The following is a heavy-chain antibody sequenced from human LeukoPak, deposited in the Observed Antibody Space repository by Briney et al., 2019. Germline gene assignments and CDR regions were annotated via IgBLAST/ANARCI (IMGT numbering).Heavy chain of an antibody. Sequence: ASVKVSCKASGYTFTSYDINWVRQATGQGLEWMGWINPNRGNTGYAQKFQGRVTMTRNTSISTAYMELSILKSEDTAMYYCARDSYDSRSSSLGYDSWGQGTLVTVSS. V-gene: IGHV1-8*01. J-gene: IGHJ4*02. CDR1: GYTFTSYD. CDR3: ARDSYDSRSSSLGYDS. D-gene: IGHD3-22*01. CDR2: INPNRGNT.